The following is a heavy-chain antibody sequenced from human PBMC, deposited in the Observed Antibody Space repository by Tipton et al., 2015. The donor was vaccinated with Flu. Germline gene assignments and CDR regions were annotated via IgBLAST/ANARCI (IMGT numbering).Heavy chain of an antibody. D-gene: IGHD3-16*01. CDR2: IYYSGST. CDR3: ARRRGGTFDY. CDR1: GGSISSYY. J-gene: IGHJ4*02. V-gene: IGHV4-59*08. Sequence: LRLSCTVSGGSISSYYWSWIRQPPGKGLEWIGYIYYSGSTNYNPSLKSRVTISVDTSKNQFSLKLSSVTAADTAVYYCARRRGGTFDYWGQGTLVTVSS.